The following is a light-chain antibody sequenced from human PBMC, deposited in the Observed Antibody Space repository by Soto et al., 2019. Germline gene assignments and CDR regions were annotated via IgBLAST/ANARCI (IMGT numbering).Light chain of an antibody. V-gene: IGKV1-27*01. CDR1: QGISNY. CDR3: QMYKGAPPLT. Sequence: DIQMTQSPSSLSASVGDRVTITCRASQGISNYFAWYHQKPGKVPQRLIYDASTLQSGVPSRFSGSGSGTDFTLTISSLQPEDVATYYCQMYKGAPPLTFGGGNKVEIK. J-gene: IGKJ4*01. CDR2: DAS.